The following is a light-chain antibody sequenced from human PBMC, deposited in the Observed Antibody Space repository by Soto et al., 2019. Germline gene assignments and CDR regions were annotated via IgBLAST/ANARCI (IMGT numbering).Light chain of an antibody. J-gene: IGLJ1*01. CDR3: CSYTTSNTRQIV. V-gene: IGLV2-14*01. CDR1: SSDVGGYNY. CDR2: DVS. Sequence: QSVLTQPASGSGSPGQSSTISCTGTSSDVGGYNYVSWYQQHPGKAPKFMIYDVSNRPSGVSNRFSGSKSGNTASLTISGLQAEDEADYYCCSYTTSNTRQIVFGTGTKVTVL.